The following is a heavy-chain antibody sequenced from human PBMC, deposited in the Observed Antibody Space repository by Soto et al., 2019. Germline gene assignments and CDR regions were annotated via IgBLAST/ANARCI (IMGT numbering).Heavy chain of an antibody. J-gene: IGHJ4*02. CDR3: AKSLAARPYDY. D-gene: IGHD6-6*01. CDR1: GFTFSSYA. V-gene: IGHV3-23*01. Sequence: EVQLLESGGGLVQPGGSPRLSCAASGFTFSSYAMSWVRQAPGKGLEWVSAISGSGGNTYYADSVKGRFTISRDNSNNTLYLQMNSLRAEDTAVYYCAKSLAARPYDYWGQGTLVTVSS. CDR2: ISGSGGNT.